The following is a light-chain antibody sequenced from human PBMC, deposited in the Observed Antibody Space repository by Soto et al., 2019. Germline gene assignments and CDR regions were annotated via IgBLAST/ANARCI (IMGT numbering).Light chain of an antibody. V-gene: IGKV1-5*03. CDR2: KAS. CDR1: QSISSW. J-gene: IGKJ1*01. CDR3: QQYNSYPWM. Sequence: DIQMTQSPSTLSASVGDRVTITCRASQSISSWLAWYQQKPGKAPKLLIYKASSLESGVPSRFSVSGSGTEFTLTISSLQPDDFATYYCQQYNSYPWMFGQGNKVDIK.